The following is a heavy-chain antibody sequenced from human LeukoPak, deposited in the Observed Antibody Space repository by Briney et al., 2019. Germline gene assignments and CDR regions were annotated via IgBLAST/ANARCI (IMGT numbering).Heavy chain of an antibody. CDR1: GFTVSSNY. V-gene: IGHV3-66*01. Sequence: GGSLRLSCAASGFTVSSNYMSWVRQAPGKGLEWVSVIYSGGSTYYADSVKGRFTISRDNSKNTLYLQMNSLRAEDTAVYYCARARWYYYDSSGEPSYYFDYWGQGTLVTVSS. J-gene: IGHJ4*02. D-gene: IGHD3-22*01. CDR2: IYSGGST. CDR3: ARARWYYYDSSGEPSYYFDY.